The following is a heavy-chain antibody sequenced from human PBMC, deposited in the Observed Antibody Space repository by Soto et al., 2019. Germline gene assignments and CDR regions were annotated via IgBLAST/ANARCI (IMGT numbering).Heavy chain of an antibody. CDR2: ITPDGTEL. CDR1: GFTFNTYA. Sequence: QVQLMESGGGVVQPGRSLRLSCAASGFTFNTYAMHWVRQAPGKGLEWVAVITPDGTELYYADSVKGRFTISRDNSKNTLYLQMNSLGLEDMSIYHCAKRGILGAQGMAYFDLWGRGTLVTVSS. D-gene: IGHD1-26*01. V-gene: IGHV3-30*18. J-gene: IGHJ2*01. CDR3: AKRGILGAQGMAYFDL.